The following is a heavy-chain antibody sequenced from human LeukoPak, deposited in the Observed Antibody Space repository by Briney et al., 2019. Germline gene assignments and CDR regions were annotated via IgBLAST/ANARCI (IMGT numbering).Heavy chain of an antibody. J-gene: IGHJ4*02. CDR1: GGSFSGFY. CDR3: TRQYSSSYYSDY. V-gene: IGHV4-34*01. Sequence: SETLSLTCAVSGGSFSGFYWSWIRQPPGGGLEWIVDINHSGTTNYNPSLKSRVTISVDTSKNQFSLNLKSMTAADTAVYYCTRQYSSSYYSDYWGRGTLVTVSS. CDR2: INHSGTT. D-gene: IGHD6-6*01.